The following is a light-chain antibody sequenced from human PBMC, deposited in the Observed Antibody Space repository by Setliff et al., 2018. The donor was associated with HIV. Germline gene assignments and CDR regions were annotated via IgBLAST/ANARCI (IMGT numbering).Light chain of an antibody. CDR2: NVD. CDR3: SSYSINNLYV. V-gene: IGLV2-14*03. J-gene: IGLJ1*01. Sequence: QSALTQPASVSGSPGQSITISCTGTSSEIGSSNFVSWYQQQPGKAPKVMMYNVDKRPSGVSNRFSGSKSGNTPSLTISGLQTEDEADYYCSSYSINNLYVFATGTKVTVL. CDR1: SSEIGSSNF.